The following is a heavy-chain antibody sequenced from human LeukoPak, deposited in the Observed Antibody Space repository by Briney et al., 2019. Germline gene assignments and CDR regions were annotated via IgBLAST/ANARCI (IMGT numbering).Heavy chain of an antibody. V-gene: IGHV1-46*01. CDR2: INPSGGST. CDR3: ARVLGTVSRRSVVTAPDWYFDL. Sequence: HVGSVTVSCKASGYTFTSYYMHWVGQAPGQGVEGMGLINPSGGSTNYAQKFHGRVTMTRDMSTSTVYMELSSLRSDDTAVYYCARVLGTVSRRSVVTAPDWYFDLWGRGTLVTVSS. D-gene: IGHD2-21*02. CDR1: GYTFTSYY. J-gene: IGHJ2*01.